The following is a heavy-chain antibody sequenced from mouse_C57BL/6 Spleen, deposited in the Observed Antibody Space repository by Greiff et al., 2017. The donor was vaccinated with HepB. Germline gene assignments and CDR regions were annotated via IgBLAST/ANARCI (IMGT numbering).Heavy chain of an antibody. Sequence: QVQLKQPGTELVKPGASVKLSCKASGYTFTSYWLHWVKQRPGQGLEWIGNINPSNGGTNYNEKFKSKATLTVDKSSSTAYMQLSSLTSEDSAVYYCARWDSSYWYFDVWGTGTTVTVSS. J-gene: IGHJ1*03. V-gene: IGHV1-53*01. CDR3: ARWDSSYWYFDV. CDR2: INPSNGGT. D-gene: IGHD1-1*01. CDR1: GYTFTSYW.